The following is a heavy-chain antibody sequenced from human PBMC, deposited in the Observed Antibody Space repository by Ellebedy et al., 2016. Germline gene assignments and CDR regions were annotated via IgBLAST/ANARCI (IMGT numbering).Heavy chain of an antibody. CDR3: ARVKLLWFEDPGSDYYYGMDV. CDR1: GYSISSGHS. D-gene: IGHD3-10*01. J-gene: IGHJ6*02. CDR2: IYQSGST. Sequence: SETLSLTXTVPGYSISSGHSWGWIRPPPGKGLEWIGSIYQSGSTYYNPSLQSRVTISVDTSKNHFSLKLSSVTPADTAVYHCARVKLLWFEDPGSDYYYGMDVWGQGTTVTVSS. V-gene: IGHV4-38-2*02.